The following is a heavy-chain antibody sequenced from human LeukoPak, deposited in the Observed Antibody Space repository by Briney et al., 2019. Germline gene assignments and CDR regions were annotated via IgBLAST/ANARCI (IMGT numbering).Heavy chain of an antibody. V-gene: IGHV3-74*01. CDR3: ARVVESDAFDI. CDR2: INSDGSST. CDR1: GFSFSSHG. J-gene: IGHJ3*02. D-gene: IGHD2-21*01. Sequence: GGSLRLSCAASGFSFSSHGMHWVRQAPGKGLVWVSRINSDGSSTSYADSVKGRFTISRDNAKNTLYLQMNSLRAEDTAVYCCARVVESDAFDIWGQGTMVTVSS.